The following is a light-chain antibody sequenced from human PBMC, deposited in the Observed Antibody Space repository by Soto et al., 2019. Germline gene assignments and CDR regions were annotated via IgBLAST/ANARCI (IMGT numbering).Light chain of an antibody. J-gene: IGKJ5*01. V-gene: IGKV1-5*03. CDR3: QQYNSYSIT. CDR1: QSISSW. Sequence: DIQMTQSPSTLSASVGDRVTITCRASQSISSWLAWYQQKPGKAPKLLIYKASTLKSGVPSRFSGSGSGTHFTLTISSLHPDDFATYFCQQYNSYSITFGQGTRLEIK. CDR2: KAS.